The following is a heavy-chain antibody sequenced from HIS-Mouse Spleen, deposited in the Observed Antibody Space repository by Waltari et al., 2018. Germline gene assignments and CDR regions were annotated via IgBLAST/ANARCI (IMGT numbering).Heavy chain of an antibody. Sequence: QLQLQESGPGLVKPSETLSLTCTVSGGSISSSSYYWGWIRQPPGKGLEWIGSIYYSGGTYYTPSSRSRVAMSVDTSRNQFSLKLSSVTAADTAVYYCAREIPYSSSWYDWYFDLWGRGTLVTVSS. D-gene: IGHD6-13*01. J-gene: IGHJ2*01. V-gene: IGHV4-39*07. CDR2: IYYSGGT. CDR3: AREIPYSSSWYDWYFDL. CDR1: GGSISSSSYY.